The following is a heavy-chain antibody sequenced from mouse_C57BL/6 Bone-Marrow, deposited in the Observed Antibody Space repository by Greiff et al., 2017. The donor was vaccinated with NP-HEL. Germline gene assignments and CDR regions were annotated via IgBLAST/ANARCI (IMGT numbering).Heavy chain of an antibody. CDR1: GYTFTSYT. Sequence: VHLVESGAELARPGASVKMSCKASGYTFTSYTMHWVKQRPGQGLEWIGYINPSSGYTKYNQKFKDKATLTADKSSSTAYMQLSSLTSEDSAVYYCAINYYGSSLDWFAYWGQGTLVTVSA. CDR3: AINYYGSSLDWFAY. V-gene: IGHV1-4*01. D-gene: IGHD1-1*01. CDR2: INPSSGYT. J-gene: IGHJ3*01.